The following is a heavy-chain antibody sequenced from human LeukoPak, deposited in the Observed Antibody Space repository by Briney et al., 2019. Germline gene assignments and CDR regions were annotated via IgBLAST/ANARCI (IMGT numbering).Heavy chain of an antibody. J-gene: IGHJ4*02. D-gene: IGHD3-22*01. Sequence: NPSETLSLTCAVYGGSLSGYYWTWIRQPPGKGLEWIGEINHSGSTNYNPSLKSRVTISVDTSKNQFSLKLSSVTAADTAVYYCVNYYDSSDYQQPNHFDYWGQGTLVTVSS. CDR2: INHSGST. CDR1: GGSLSGYY. V-gene: IGHV4-34*01. CDR3: VNYYDSSDYQQPNHFDY.